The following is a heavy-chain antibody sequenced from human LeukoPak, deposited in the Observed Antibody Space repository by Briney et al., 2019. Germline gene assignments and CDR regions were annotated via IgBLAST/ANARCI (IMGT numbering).Heavy chain of an antibody. Sequence: PGGSLRLSCAASGFSFSAYGMHWVRQAPGKGLEWVAVIWYDGSRESYTDSVQGRFTISRDNSKNTLYLQTNSLRAEDTAVYYCARSWQQLVFYFDYGGQGTLVTVSS. CDR2: IWYDGSRE. D-gene: IGHD6-13*01. CDR3: ARSWQQLVFYFDY. J-gene: IGHJ4*02. CDR1: GFSFSAYG. V-gene: IGHV3-33*01.